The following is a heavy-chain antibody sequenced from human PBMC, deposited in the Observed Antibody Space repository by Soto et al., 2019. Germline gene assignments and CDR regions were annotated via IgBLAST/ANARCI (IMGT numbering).Heavy chain of an antibody. CDR3: ARPNTPYYGGNSGAFDI. CDR1: GFTFSDYY. V-gene: IGHV3-11*06. Sequence: QVQLVESGGGLVKPGGSLRLSCAASGFTFSDYYMSWIRQAPGQGLEWVSYISHDSDYTNYADSVRGRFSISRDNAQKSLYLQINSLRAEDTALYSCARPNTPYYGGNSGAFDIWGQGTMVTVSS. D-gene: IGHD4-17*01. J-gene: IGHJ3*02. CDR2: ISHDSDYT.